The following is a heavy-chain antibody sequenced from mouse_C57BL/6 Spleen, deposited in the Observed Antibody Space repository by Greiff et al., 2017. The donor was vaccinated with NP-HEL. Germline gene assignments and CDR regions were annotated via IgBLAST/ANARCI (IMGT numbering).Heavy chain of an antibody. V-gene: IGHV1-64*01. CDR1: GYTFTSYW. Sequence: QVQLQQSGAELVKPGASVKLSCKASGYTFTSYWMHWVKQRPGQGLEWIGMIHPNSGSTNYNEKFKSKATLTVDKSSSTAYMQLSSLTSEDSAVYYCARVITTVARYFDVWGTGTTVTVSS. CDR3: ARVITTVARYFDV. CDR2: IHPNSGST. J-gene: IGHJ1*03. D-gene: IGHD1-1*01.